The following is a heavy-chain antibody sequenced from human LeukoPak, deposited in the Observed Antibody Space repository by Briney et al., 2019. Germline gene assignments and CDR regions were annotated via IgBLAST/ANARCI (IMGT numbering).Heavy chain of an antibody. CDR3: AGHYDSSGSYYRFDHYFDY. D-gene: IGHD3-22*01. J-gene: IGHJ4*02. CDR2: ISYSGST. Sequence: ETLSLTCTVSGGSISSSSYYWGWIRQPPGRGLEWIGSISYSGSTYYNPSLQSRVTISVDTSKNQFSLKLSSVTAADTAVYYCAGHYDSSGSYYRFDHYFDYWGQGTLVTVSS. CDR1: GGSISSSSYY. V-gene: IGHV4-39*01.